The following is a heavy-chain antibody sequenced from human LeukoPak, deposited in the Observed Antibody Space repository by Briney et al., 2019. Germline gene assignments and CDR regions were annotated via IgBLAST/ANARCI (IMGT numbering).Heavy chain of an antibody. Sequence: GGSLRLSCAASGFTFSSYAMAWVRQSPGKGLEWVSCITGDGEYTYHTDSVKGRFTISRDNSKNTLHVQMNSLRAEDTAVYYCAKGTLGSCSGGSCYPLDYWGQGTLVTVSS. D-gene: IGHD2-15*01. CDR3: AKGTLGSCSGGSCYPLDY. CDR1: GFTFSSYA. V-gene: IGHV3-23*01. J-gene: IGHJ4*02. CDR2: ITGDGEYT.